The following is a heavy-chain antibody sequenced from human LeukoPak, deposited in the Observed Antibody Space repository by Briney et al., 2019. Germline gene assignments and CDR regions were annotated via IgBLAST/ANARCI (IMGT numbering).Heavy chain of an antibody. V-gene: IGHV1-2*02. CDR1: GYTFTGYY. D-gene: IGHD3-22*01. CDR3: ARDRGYYDSSGYSNFDY. CDR2: INPNSGGT. J-gene: IGHJ4*02. Sequence: ASAKVSCKASGYTFTGYYMHWVRQAPGQGLEWMGWINPNSGGTNYAQKFQGRVTMTRDTSISTAYMELSRLRSDDTAVYYCARDRGYYDSSGYSNFDYWGQGTLVTVSS.